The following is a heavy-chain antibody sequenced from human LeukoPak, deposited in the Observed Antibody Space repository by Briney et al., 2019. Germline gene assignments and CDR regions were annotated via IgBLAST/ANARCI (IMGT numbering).Heavy chain of an antibody. V-gene: IGHV5-51*01. CDR2: IYPDDSDT. CDR3: ARSDSGGAARGIQY. Sequence: GESLKISCKGSGYRFSSYWIAWVRQMPGKGLEWMGIIYPDDSDTRYSPSFQGQVTISADKSISTTFLQWSSLKTSDSGIYYCARSDSGGAARGIQYWGQGALVTVTS. J-gene: IGHJ1*01. D-gene: IGHD1-26*01. CDR1: GYRFSSYW.